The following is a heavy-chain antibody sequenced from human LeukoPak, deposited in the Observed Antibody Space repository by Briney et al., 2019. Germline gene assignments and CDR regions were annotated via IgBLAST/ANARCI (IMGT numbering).Heavy chain of an antibody. CDR3: AIDWRAPYFDL. V-gene: IGHV3-15*01. J-gene: IGHJ2*01. CDR2: IKSKTDGGTT. Sequence: GGSLRLSCGASGFTLSDSYMSWVRQAPGKGLEWVGRIKSKTDGGTTDYAAPVKGRFSISRDDSKNTLYLQMNSLKTEDTAVYYCAIDWRAPYFDLWGRGTLVTVSS. CDR1: GFTLSDSY.